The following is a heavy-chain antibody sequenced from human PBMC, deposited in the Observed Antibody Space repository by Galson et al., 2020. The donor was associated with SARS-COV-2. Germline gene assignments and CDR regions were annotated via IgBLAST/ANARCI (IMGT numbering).Heavy chain of an antibody. J-gene: IGHJ6*02. CDR1: GFTFSTYA. V-gene: IGHV3-23*01. CDR3: AKLATVDYYYGMDV. CDR2: ISSTGGST. Sequence: TGGSLRLSCAASGFTFSTYAMSWVRHAPGKGLEWVSTISSTGGSTYYADSVKGRFTISRDNSKNTLYLQMSSLRAADTAVYYCAKLATVDYYYGMDVWGQGTTVTVSS. D-gene: IGHD3-3*02.